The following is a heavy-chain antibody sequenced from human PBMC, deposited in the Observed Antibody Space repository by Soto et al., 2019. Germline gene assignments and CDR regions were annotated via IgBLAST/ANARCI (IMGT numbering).Heavy chain of an antibody. CDR2: ITDNGGDA. D-gene: IGHD3-10*01. CDR1: GLTFGSRA. J-gene: IGHJ4*02. Sequence: PWGSLRLACVASGLTFGSRAMSWVRQAPGEGLQWVATITDNGGDAKYADSVRGRFVISRDNSKKTLYLQMTSLTAEDSAMYFCARGSTESYPGSRIFDFWGRGTLVTVSS. V-gene: IGHV3-23*01. CDR3: ARGSTESYPGSRIFDF.